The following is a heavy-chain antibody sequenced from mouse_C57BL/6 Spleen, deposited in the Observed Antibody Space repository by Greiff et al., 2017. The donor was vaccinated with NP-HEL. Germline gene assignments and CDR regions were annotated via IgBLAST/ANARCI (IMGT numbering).Heavy chain of an antibody. CDR3: TTYDYHYAMDY. Sequence: EVNVVESGGGLVQPGGSMKLSCAASGFTFSDAWMDWVRQSPEKGLEWVAEIRNKANNHATYYAESVKGRFTISRDDSKSSVYLQMNSLRAEDTGIYYCTTYDYHYAMDYWGQGTSVTVSS. CDR2: IRNKANNHAT. D-gene: IGHD2-4*01. CDR1: GFTFSDAW. J-gene: IGHJ4*01. V-gene: IGHV6-6*01.